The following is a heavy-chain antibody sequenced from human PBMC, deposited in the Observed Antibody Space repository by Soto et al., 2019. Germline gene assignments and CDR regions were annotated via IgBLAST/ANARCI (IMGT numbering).Heavy chain of an antibody. J-gene: IGHJ5*02. Sequence: LRLSCAGSGFTLGDSYMSWIRQAPGKGLEWLSYISPGSRYPAYADSVKGRFTISRDNAKRSLYLQMMSLTAEDTAIYYCVRGGGGGLFDPWGQGTMVTVSS. V-gene: IGHV3-11*06. CDR2: ISPGSRYP. CDR3: VRGGGGGLFDP. CDR1: GFTLGDSY. D-gene: IGHD2-15*01.